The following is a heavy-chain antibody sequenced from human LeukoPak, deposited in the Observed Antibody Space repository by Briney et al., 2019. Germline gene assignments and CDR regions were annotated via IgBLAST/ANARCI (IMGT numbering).Heavy chain of an antibody. Sequence: GGSLRLSCAASGFTLSSYAMHWVRQAPGKGLEWVAVISYDGSNKYYADSVKGRFTISRDNSKNTLYLQMNSLRAEDTAVYYCARGPPDAFDIWGQGTMVTVSS. J-gene: IGHJ3*02. CDR1: GFTLSSYA. CDR3: ARGPPDAFDI. CDR2: ISYDGSNK. V-gene: IGHV3-30*04.